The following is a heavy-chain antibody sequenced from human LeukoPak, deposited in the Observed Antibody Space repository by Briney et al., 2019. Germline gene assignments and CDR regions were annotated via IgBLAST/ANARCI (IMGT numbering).Heavy chain of an antibody. CDR3: ARDHPVDV. J-gene: IGHJ6*04. CDR1: GGSISSYY. Sequence: PSETLSLTCTVSGGSISSYYWSWIRQPPGKGLEWIGYIHYSGSTNYNPSLKSRVTISVDAPKHPLALKLSSVTAADTAVYYCARDHPVDVWGKGTTVTVSS. CDR2: IHYSGST. V-gene: IGHV4-59*01.